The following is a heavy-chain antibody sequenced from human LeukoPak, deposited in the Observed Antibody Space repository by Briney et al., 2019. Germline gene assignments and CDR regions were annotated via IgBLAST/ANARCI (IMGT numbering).Heavy chain of an antibody. J-gene: IGHJ5*02. V-gene: IGHV4-34*01. CDR2: INHSGST. CDR3: ARDLIAHNWFDP. CDR1: GGSFSGYY. Sequence: KTSETLSLTCAAYGGSFSGYYWSWIRQPPGKGLEWIGEINHSGSTNYNPSLKSRVTISVDTSKNQFSLKLSSVTAADTAVYYCARDLIAHNWFDPWGQGTLVTVSS. D-gene: IGHD6-13*01.